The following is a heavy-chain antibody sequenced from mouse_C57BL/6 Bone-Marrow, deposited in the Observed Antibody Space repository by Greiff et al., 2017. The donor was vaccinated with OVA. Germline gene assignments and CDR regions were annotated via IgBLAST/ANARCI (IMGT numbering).Heavy chain of an antibody. CDR2: IRSKSNNYAT. CDR3: VRHTLTWFAY. Sequence: EVQLQESGGGLVQPKGSLKLSCAASGFSFNTYAMNWVRQAPGKGLEWVARIRSKSNNYATYYTDSVKDRFTISRDDSESMLYLQMNNLKTEDTAMYYCVRHTLTWFAYWGQGTLVTVSA. J-gene: IGHJ3*01. CDR1: GFSFNTYA. V-gene: IGHV10-1*01.